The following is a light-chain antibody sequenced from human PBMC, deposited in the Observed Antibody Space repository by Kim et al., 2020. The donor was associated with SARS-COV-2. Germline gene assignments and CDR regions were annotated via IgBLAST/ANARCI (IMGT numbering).Light chain of an antibody. Sequence: EIVLTQSPGTLSLSPGERATLSCRASQSVSSSYLAWYQQKPGQAPRLLIYDASSRATGIPDRFSGSGSGTDFTLTISRLEPEDFAVYYCQQYGSSPPYIFGQGTKLEI. V-gene: IGKV3-20*01. CDR3: QQYGSSPPYI. CDR1: QSVSSSY. J-gene: IGKJ2*01. CDR2: DAS.